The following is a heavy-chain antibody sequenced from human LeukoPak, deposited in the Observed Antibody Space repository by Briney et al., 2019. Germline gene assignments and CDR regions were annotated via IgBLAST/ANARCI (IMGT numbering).Heavy chain of an antibody. D-gene: IGHD3-22*01. J-gene: IGHJ4*02. CDR2: RYHRGST. Sequence: SETLSLTCTISGYSISSGYYWGWIRQPSGKGLEWIGSRYHRGSTYYNPSLKSRVTISVDTSKNQFSLNLTSVTAADTAVYYCAQFDSGGYYSTYWGQGTLVTVSS. CDR3: AQFDSGGYYSTY. V-gene: IGHV4-38-2*02. CDR1: GYSISSGYY.